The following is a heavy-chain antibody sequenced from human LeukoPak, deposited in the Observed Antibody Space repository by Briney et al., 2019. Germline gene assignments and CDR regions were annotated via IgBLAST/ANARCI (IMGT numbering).Heavy chain of an antibody. CDR1: GFTFSSYA. V-gene: IGHV3-23*01. J-gene: IGHJ4*02. Sequence: GGSLRLSCAASGFTFSSYAMSWVRQAPGKGLEWVSAISGSGGSTYYADSVKGRFTISRDNSKNTLYLQMNSLRAEDTAVYYCAKGTLDIVVVPAAPKVYYFDYWGQGTLVTVSS. D-gene: IGHD2-2*01. CDR3: AKGTLDIVVVPAAPKVYYFDY. CDR2: ISGSGGST.